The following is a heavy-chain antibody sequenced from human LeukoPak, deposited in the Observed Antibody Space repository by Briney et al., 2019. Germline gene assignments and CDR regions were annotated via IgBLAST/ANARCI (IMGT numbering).Heavy chain of an antibody. CDR2: TYYRSKWYN. CDR3: AAGSPPDH. J-gene: IGHJ4*02. Sequence: SQTLSLTRAISGDSVSSNSAAWNWIRQSPSRGLEWLGRTYYRSKWYNDYAESVKSRISISPDTSKNQISLRLESVTSEDTAVYYCAAGSPPDHWGQGTLVTVSS. CDR1: GDSVSSNSAA. V-gene: IGHV6-1*01. D-gene: IGHD3-10*01.